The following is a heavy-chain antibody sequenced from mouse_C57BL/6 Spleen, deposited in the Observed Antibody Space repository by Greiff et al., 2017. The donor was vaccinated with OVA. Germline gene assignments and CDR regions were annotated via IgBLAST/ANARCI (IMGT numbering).Heavy chain of an antibody. J-gene: IGHJ4*01. V-gene: IGHV5-17*01. CDR2: ISSGSSTI. CDR1: GFTFSDYG. Sequence: EVKLVESGGGLVKPGGSLKLSCAASGFTFSDYGMHWVRQAPEKGLEWVAYISSGSSTIYYADTVKGRFTISRDNAKNTLFLQMTSLRSEDTAMYYCARQGGSVVAPHYAMDYWGQGTSVTVSS. D-gene: IGHD1-1*01. CDR3: ARQGGSVVAPHYAMDY.